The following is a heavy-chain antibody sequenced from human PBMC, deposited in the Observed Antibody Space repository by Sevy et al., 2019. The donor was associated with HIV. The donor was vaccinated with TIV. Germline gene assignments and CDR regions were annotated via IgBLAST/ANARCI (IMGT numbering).Heavy chain of an antibody. CDR3: ARDLVDYYDSSGQHAPHY. CDR1: GFTFSSYA. D-gene: IGHD3-22*01. CDR2: ISYDGSNK. V-gene: IGHV3-30-3*01. J-gene: IGHJ4*02. Sequence: GGSLRLSCAASGFTFSSYAMHWVRQAPGKGLEWVVVISYDGSNKYYADSVKGRFTISRDNSKNTLYLQMNSLRAEDTAVYYCARDLVDYYDSSGQHAPHYWGQGTLVTVSS.